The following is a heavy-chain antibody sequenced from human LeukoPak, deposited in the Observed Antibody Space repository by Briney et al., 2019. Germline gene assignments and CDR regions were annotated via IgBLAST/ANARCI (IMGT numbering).Heavy chain of an antibody. V-gene: IGHV4-30-4*01. CDR3: ARRGPGYCSGGRCFGWFDS. CDR2: IYHRGNT. D-gene: IGHD2-15*01. Sequence: SETLSLTCTVSGGSINSDYYWSWFRQSPGKGLEWIAYIYHRGNTYYNPSLKSRVTMSVDTSTNRFSLRLSYVTAADTAVYYCARRGPGYCSGGRCFGWFDSWGQGTLVTVSS. CDR1: GGSINSDYY. J-gene: IGHJ5*01.